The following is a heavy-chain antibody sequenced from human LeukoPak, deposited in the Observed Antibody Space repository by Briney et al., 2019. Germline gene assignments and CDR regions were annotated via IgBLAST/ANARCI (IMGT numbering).Heavy chain of an antibody. CDR3: ARGETMYYYDSSGLGEEYYYYGMDV. J-gene: IGHJ6*02. D-gene: IGHD3-22*01. V-gene: IGHV3-66*01. CDR1: GFTVSSNY. CDR2: IYSGGST. Sequence: PGGSLRLSCAASGFTVSSNYMSWVRQAPGKGLEWVSVIYSGGSTYYADSVKGRFTISRDNSKNTLYLQMNSLRAEDTAVYYCARGETMYYYDSSGLGEEYYYYGMDVWGQGTTVTVSS.